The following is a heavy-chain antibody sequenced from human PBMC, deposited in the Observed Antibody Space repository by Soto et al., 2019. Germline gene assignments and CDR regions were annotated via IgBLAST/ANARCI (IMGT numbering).Heavy chain of an antibody. CDR2: INPNSGGT. D-gene: IGHD2-15*01. V-gene: IGHV1-2*02. Sequence: ASVKVSCKVSGYTFTGYYMHWVRQAPGQGLECMGWINPNSGGTNYAQKFQGRVTMTRDTSISTAYMELSRLRSDDTAVYYCARRGCSGGSCYLDVWGQGTTVTVSS. CDR1: GYTFTGYY. J-gene: IGHJ6*02. CDR3: ARRGCSGGSCYLDV.